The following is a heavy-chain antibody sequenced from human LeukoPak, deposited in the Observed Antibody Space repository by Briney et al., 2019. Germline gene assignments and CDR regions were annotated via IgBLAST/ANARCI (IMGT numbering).Heavy chain of an antibody. CDR3: ARDGYCSSTSCPYAFDI. CDR2: IYYSGST. D-gene: IGHD2-2*01. Sequence: PSQTLSLTCTVSGGSISSGGYYWSWIRQHPGKGLEWIGYIYYSGSTYYNPSLKSRVTISVDTSKNQFSLKLSSVTAADTAVYYCARDGYCSSTSCPYAFDIWGQGTMVTVSS. V-gene: IGHV4-31*03. J-gene: IGHJ3*02. CDR1: GGSISSGGYY.